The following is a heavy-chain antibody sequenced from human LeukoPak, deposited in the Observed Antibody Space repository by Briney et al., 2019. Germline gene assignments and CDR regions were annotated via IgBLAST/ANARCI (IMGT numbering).Heavy chain of an antibody. CDR1: GFTFSGYA. V-gene: IGHV3-30-3*01. Sequence: PGGSLRLSCAASGFTFSGYAMHWVRQAPGKGLDWVAVISYDGSSKYYADSVKGRFTISTDNSKNTLYMQMSSLRAEDTAAYYCARVPGNDYFGAFDIWGQGTMVTVSS. CDR3: ARVPGNDYFGAFDI. CDR2: ISYDGSSK. J-gene: IGHJ3*02. D-gene: IGHD2/OR15-2a*01.